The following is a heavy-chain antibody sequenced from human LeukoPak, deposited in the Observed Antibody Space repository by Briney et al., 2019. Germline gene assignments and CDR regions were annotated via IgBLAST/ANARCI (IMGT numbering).Heavy chain of an antibody. CDR3: VRDGVAPGPYFDN. J-gene: IGHJ4*02. Sequence: GGSLRLSCAASGFTFNDYWMIWVRQAPGKGLEWVANINQDGRDTYYVDSVKGRFTISRDTTKNSLYLQMNSLRVEDTALYYCVRDGVAPGPYFDNWGQGTLVTVSS. D-gene: IGHD2-15*01. CDR1: GFTFNDYW. V-gene: IGHV3-7*01. CDR2: INQDGRDT.